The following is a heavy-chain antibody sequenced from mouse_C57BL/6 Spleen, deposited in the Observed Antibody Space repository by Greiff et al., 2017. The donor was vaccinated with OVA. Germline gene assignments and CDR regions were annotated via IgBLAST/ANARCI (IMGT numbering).Heavy chain of an antibody. J-gene: IGHJ1*03. D-gene: IGHD2-12*01. CDR3: MRHAESYSYRCFDV. CDR1: GFSFNTYA. V-gene: IGHV10-1*01. CDR2: IRSKRNNYAT. Sequence: EVKLVESGGGLVQPKGSLKLSCAASGFSFNTYAMNWVRQAPGKGLEWVARIRSKRNNYATFYADSVKDRFTISRDDSESMLYLQMNNLKTEDTAMYYCMRHAESYSYRCFDVWGTGTTVTVSS.